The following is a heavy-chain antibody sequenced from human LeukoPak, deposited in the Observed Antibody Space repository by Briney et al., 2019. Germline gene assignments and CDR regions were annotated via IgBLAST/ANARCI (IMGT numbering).Heavy chain of an antibody. D-gene: IGHD6-13*01. V-gene: IGHV3-7*01. J-gene: IGHJ4*02. Sequence: GGSLRLSCAASGFTFSSYAMHWVRQAPGKGLEWVADIKEDGSEKFYVDSVKGRFTISRDNSKNSLYLQMNSLRAEDTAVYYCAREGSSSGFDYWGQGTLVTVSS. CDR2: IKEDGSEK. CDR1: GFTFSSYA. CDR3: AREGSSSGFDY.